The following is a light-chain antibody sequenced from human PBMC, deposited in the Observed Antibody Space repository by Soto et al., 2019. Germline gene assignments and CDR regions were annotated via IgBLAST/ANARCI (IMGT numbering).Light chain of an antibody. J-gene: IGKJ4*01. Sequence: GLTQSPGTLSLSPGERATLTCRASQSVSSSYLAWYQQKPGQAPRLLIYGASSRATGIPDRFSGSGSGTDFTLTISRLEPEDFAVYYCQQYGSSLGVTFGGGTKVDIK. V-gene: IGKV3-20*01. CDR1: QSVSSSY. CDR2: GAS. CDR3: QQYGSSLGVT.